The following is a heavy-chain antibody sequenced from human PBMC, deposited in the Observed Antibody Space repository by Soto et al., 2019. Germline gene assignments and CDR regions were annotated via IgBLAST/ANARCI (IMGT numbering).Heavy chain of an antibody. J-gene: IGHJ6*02. CDR3: AKVATAYYYYYYGMDV. Sequence: GGSLSLSYAASGFTFSSYWMHWVRQAPGKGLVWVSRISSNGGSTYYADSVKGRFTISRDNSKNTLYLQMNSLRAEDTAVYYCAKVATAYYYYYYGMDVWGQGTTVTVSS. CDR1: GFTFSSYW. V-gene: IGHV3-23*01. CDR2: ISSNGGST. D-gene: IGHD5-12*01.